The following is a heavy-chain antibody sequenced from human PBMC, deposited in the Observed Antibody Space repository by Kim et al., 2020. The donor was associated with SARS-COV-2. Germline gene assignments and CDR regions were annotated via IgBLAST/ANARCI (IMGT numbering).Heavy chain of an antibody. CDR2: ISWNGGSI. V-gene: IGHV3-9*01. CDR3: AKDHKLRFLEWLSFGGYFDY. D-gene: IGHD3-3*01. Sequence: GGSLRLSCAASGFTFGDYAMHWVRQAPGKGLEWVSGISWNGGSIGYADSVKGRFTISRDNAKNSMYPQMNSLRAEDTALYYCAKDHKLRFLEWLSFGGYFDYWGQGTLVTVSS. CDR1: GFTFGDYA. J-gene: IGHJ4*02.